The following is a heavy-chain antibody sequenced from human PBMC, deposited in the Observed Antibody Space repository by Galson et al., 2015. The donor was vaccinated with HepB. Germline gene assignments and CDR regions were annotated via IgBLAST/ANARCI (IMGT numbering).Heavy chain of an antibody. CDR1: SGSFTNYD. D-gene: IGHD2-21*01. J-gene: IGHJ1*01. CDR2: VNRGGSA. Sequence: ETLSLTCGVSSGSFTNYDWNWVRQAPGKGPEWIGEVNRGGSANVNPSLQSRVTITRDTSKSQFSLRLSSITAADAAMYYCVAGPFGPRFQFWYSPVYLQHWGRGTQVIVSS. V-gene: IGHV4-34*01. CDR3: VAGPFGPRFQFWYSPVYLQH.